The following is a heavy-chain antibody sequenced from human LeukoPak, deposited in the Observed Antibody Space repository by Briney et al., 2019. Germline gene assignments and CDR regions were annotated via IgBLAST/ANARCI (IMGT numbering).Heavy chain of an antibody. V-gene: IGHV3-48*03. D-gene: IGHD2-15*01. Sequence: GGSLRLSCAASGFTLSTYVMTWVRQAPGKGLECISFITSSGSPTFYADSVKGRFTIFRDTAKNSLFLQMNNLRGEDTAVYYCARDISSSTRAFDIWGQGTMVTVS. J-gene: IGHJ3*02. CDR2: ITSSGSPT. CDR3: ARDISSSTRAFDI. CDR1: GFTLSTYV.